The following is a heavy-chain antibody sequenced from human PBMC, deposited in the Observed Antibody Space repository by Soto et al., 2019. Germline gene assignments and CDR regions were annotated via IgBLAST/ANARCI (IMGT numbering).Heavy chain of an antibody. CDR2: IYWDDDK. J-gene: IGHJ4*02. D-gene: IGHD1-7*01. V-gene: IGHV2-5*02. CDR1: GFSLGTSGVG. CDR3: AHRLTLNSDWNYGRFDY. Sequence: QITLKESGPPLVKPTQTLTLTCTFSGFSLGTSGVGVGWIGQPPGKALEWLALIYWDDDKRYSPSLESRLTITKDTSKNQVVLTMTNMDPVDTATYYCAHRLTLNSDWNYGRFDYWGQGTLVTVSS.